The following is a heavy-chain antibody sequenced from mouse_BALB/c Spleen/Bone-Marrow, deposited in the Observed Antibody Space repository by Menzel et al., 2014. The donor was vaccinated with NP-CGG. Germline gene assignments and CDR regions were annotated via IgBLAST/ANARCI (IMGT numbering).Heavy chain of an antibody. CDR3: ASGDVYFAY. V-gene: IGHV5-9-4*01. CDR1: GFTFSSYA. J-gene: IGHJ3*01. Sequence: DVKLVESGGGLVKPGGSLRLSCAASGFTFSSYAMSWVRQSPDKRLEWVAEISSGGSYTYYPDTVTGRFIISRGNAKNTLYLEMSSLRSEDTAMYYCASGDVYFAYWGQGTLVTVSA. CDR2: ISSGGSYT.